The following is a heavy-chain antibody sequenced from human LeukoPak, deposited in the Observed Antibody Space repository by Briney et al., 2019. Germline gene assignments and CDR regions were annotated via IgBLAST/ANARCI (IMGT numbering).Heavy chain of an antibody. CDR2: LYSAGST. J-gene: IGHJ4*02. CDR3: ATGEVGVRKYYSDPFHY. CDR1: GFIVSINY. Sequence: GGSLRLSCAASGFIVSINYMTWVRQAPGKGLECVSILYSAGSTYYADSVRGRFTISRDSSKNTLSLQMNSLRAEDTAVYYCATGEVGVRKYYSDPFHYWGQGTLVTVSS. D-gene: IGHD3-10*01. V-gene: IGHV3-53*01.